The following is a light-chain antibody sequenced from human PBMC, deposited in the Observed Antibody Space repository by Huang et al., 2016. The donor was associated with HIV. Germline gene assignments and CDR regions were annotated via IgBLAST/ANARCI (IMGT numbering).Light chain of an antibody. J-gene: IGKJ2*01. Sequence: DIVMTQSPDSLAVSLGERATINCKSSQSVLYSSNNKNYLAWYQQKLGQPPKLLIYWGSTRESGVPDRFSGSGSGAEFTLTISSLQAEDVAVYYCQQYYSTPPYTFGQGTKLEIK. CDR1: QSVLYSSNNKNY. V-gene: IGKV4-1*01. CDR3: QQYYSTPPYT. CDR2: WGS.